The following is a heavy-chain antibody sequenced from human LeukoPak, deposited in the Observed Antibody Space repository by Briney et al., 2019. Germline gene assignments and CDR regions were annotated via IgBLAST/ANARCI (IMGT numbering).Heavy chain of an antibody. J-gene: IGHJ6*04. D-gene: IGHD4-17*01. Sequence: GESLRISCKGSGYSLTSYWISWVRQMPGKGLGWMGRIDPSDSYTHYSPSFQGHVTISADKSISTAYLQWSSLKASDTAMYDCARPSGYGDYDYGMDVWGKGTTVTVSS. CDR3: ARPSGYGDYDYGMDV. CDR2: IDPSDSYT. CDR1: GYSLTSYW. V-gene: IGHV5-10-1*01.